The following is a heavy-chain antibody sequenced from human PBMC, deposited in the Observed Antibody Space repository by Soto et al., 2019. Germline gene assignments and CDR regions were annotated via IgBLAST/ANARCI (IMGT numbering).Heavy chain of an antibody. V-gene: IGHV4-34*01. CDR2: INHSGST. J-gene: IGHJ6*03. CDR1: GGSFSGYY. D-gene: IGHD3-10*01. CDR3: ARGGGRLTYYYGSGSYYYYMDV. Sequence: SETLSLTCAVYGGSFSGYYWSWIRQPPGKGLEWIGEINHSGSTNYNPSLKSRVTISVDTSKNQFSLKLSSVTAADTAVYYCARGGGRLTYYYGSGSYYYYMDVWGKGTTVTVSS.